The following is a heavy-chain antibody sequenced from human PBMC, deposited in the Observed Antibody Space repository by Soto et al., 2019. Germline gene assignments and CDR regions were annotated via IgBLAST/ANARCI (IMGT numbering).Heavy chain of an antibody. V-gene: IGHV3-30*03. Sequence: QVQLVESGGGVVQPGRSLRVSCAASGFTFSSYGMHWVRQAPGKGLEWVAAISFDGSIESYADSVKGRFTISRDNSKNNLYLQMNSLRTEDTAVYYCARLLREGILRATTPLGYWGQGTPVTVSS. CDR2: ISFDGSIE. D-gene: IGHD1-26*01. CDR1: GFTFSSYG. CDR3: ARLLREGILRATTPLGY. J-gene: IGHJ4*02.